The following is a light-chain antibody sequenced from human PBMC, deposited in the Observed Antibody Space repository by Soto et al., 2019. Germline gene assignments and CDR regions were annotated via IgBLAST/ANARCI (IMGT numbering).Light chain of an antibody. J-gene: IGKJ2*01. CDR3: MQSIQIPHT. CDR1: QSLLYSDGKTY. CDR2: EVS. Sequence: IVMTQTPFSLSVAPGQAASISRKSSQSLLYSDGKTYVYWFLQKPGQAPQLLIHEVSNRFPGVPDRFSGSGSRTDFALKISRVEAEDVGVYYCMQSIQIPHTFGQGTQLEI. V-gene: IGKV2D-29*01.